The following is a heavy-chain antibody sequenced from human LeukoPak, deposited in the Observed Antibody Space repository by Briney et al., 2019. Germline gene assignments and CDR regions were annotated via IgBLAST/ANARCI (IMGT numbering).Heavy chain of an antibody. D-gene: IGHD3-22*01. V-gene: IGHV3-11*04. J-gene: IGHJ4*02. Sequence: GGSLRLSCAASGFTFSDYYMSWIRQAPGKGLEWVSYISSSGSTIYYADSVKGRFTISRDNAKNSLYLQMNSLRAEDTAVYYCARSVSDYYDSSGYLDYWGQGTLVTVSS. CDR2: ISSSGSTI. CDR3: ARSVSDYYDSSGYLDY. CDR1: GFTFSDYY.